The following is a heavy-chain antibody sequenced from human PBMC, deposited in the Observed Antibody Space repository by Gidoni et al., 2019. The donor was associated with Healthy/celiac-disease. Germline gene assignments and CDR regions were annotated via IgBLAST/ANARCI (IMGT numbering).Heavy chain of an antibody. D-gene: IGHD3-22*01. Sequence: EVQLLESGGGLVQPGGSLRLSCAASGFTFSRYAMSWVRQAPGKGLEWVSAISGSGGSTYYADSVKGRFTISRDNSKNTLYLQMNSLRAEDTAVYYCAKGEGITMIVVVPWYFDLWGRGTLVTVSS. J-gene: IGHJ2*01. CDR3: AKGEGITMIVVVPWYFDL. CDR2: ISGSGGST. V-gene: IGHV3-23*01. CDR1: GFTFSRYA.